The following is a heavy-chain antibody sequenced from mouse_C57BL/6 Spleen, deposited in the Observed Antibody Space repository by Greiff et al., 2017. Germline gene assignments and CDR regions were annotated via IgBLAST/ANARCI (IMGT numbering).Heavy chain of an antibody. CDR2: FYPGSGSI. Sequence: QVQLQQSGAELVKPGASVKLSCKASGYTFTEYTIHWVKQRSGQGLEWIGWFYPGSGSIKYNEKFKDKATLTADKSSSTVYMALSRLTSEDSAVYFCARHEDRAYDYSYYFDDWGQGTTLTGSS. CDR3: ARHEDRAYDYSYYFDD. CDR1: GYTFTEYT. D-gene: IGHD2-4*01. J-gene: IGHJ2*01. V-gene: IGHV1-62-2*01.